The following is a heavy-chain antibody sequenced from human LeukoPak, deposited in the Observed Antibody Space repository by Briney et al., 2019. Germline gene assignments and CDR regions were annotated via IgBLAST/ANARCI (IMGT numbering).Heavy chain of an antibody. J-gene: IGHJ6*03. CDR1: AGSISSGDYY. CDR2: ISYSGST. CDR3: ARDLSGPNYYYYYMDV. Sequence: SQTLSLTCTVSAGSISSGDYYWSWIRQPPGKGLEWIGFISYSGSTYYSPSLKSRITISVDTSKNQFSLRLTSVTAADTAVYYCARDLSGPNYYYYYMDVWGKGTPVTVSS. V-gene: IGHV4-30-4*08. D-gene: IGHD3-3*01.